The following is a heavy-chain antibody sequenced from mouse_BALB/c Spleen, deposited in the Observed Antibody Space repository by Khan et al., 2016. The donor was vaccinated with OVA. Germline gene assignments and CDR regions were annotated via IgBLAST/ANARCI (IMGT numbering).Heavy chain of an antibody. CDR2: ISYSGST. V-gene: IGHV3-2*02. Sequence: EVQLQESGPGLVKPSQSLSLTCTVTGYSITTNYAWDWIRQFPGNKLEWMGYISYSGSTSYNPSLKSRISITRETSKNQFFLQLNSVTTEDAATYYCARKKYYGDAVDYWGQGTSVTVSS. CDR1: GYSITTNYA. CDR3: ARKKYYGDAVDY. J-gene: IGHJ4*01. D-gene: IGHD1-2*01.